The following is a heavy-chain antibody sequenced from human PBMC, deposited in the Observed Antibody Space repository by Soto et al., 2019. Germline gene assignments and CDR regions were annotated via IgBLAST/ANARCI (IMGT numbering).Heavy chain of an antibody. CDR1: GGTFSSYA. CDR3: ARVSGYSYGLHSDFEDY. V-gene: IGHV1-2*02. Sequence: QVQLVQSGAEVKKPGSSVKVSCKASGGTFSSYAISWVRQAPGQGLEWMGGIIPNSGGTNYAQKFQGRVTMTRDTSISTAYMELSRLRSDDTAVYYCARVSGYSYGLHSDFEDYWGQGTLVTVSS. CDR2: IIPNSGGT. J-gene: IGHJ4*02. D-gene: IGHD5-18*01.